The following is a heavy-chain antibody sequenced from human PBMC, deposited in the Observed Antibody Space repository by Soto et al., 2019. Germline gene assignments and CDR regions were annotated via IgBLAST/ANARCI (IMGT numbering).Heavy chain of an antibody. D-gene: IGHD7-27*01. Sequence: GGSLRLSCTASGFTFGDYAMSWVRQAPGKGLEWVGFIRSKAYGGTTEYAASVKGRFTISRDDSKSIAYLQMNSRKTEDTAVYYCTREAQSLTLYYYYVIDLWGQGSEVIVSS. CDR2: IRSKAYGGTT. CDR1: GFTFGDYA. CDR3: TREAQSLTLYYYYVIDL. V-gene: IGHV3-49*04. J-gene: IGHJ6*02.